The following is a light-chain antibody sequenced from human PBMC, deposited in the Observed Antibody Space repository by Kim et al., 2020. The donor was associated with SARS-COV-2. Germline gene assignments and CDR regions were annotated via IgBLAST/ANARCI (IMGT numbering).Light chain of an antibody. J-gene: IGKJ1*01. CDR3: QQSNGYPWT. CDR1: QGISNY. CDR2: GAS. V-gene: IGKV1-9*01. Sequence: ASVGGSGTIPCRASQGISNYLAWFQQKPGKAPDLLIYGASTLQSGAPSRFSGSGSGTDFTLTISSLQPEDFAIYYCQQSNGYPWTFGQGTKVDIK.